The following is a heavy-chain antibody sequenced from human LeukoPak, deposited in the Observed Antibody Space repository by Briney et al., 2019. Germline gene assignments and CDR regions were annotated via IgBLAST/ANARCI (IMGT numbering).Heavy chain of an antibody. D-gene: IGHD2/OR15-2a*01. CDR2: INWNGGST. J-gene: IGHJ5*02. CDR1: GFTFDDHG. V-gene: IGHV3-20*04. Sequence: GGSLRLSCAASGFTFDDHGMSWVRQAPGKGLEWVSGINWNGGSTGYADPVKGRFTISRDNAKNSLYLQMKSLRAEDTAVYYCARGKTSQNIVTRKTYNWFDPWGQGTLVTVSS. CDR3: ARGKTSQNIVTRKTYNWFDP.